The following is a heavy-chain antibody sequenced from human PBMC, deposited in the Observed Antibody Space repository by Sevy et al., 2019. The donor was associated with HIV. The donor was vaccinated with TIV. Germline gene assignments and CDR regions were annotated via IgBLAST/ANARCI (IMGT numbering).Heavy chain of an antibody. CDR3: ARVYCSGGSCYVDY. CDR2: IYYSGST. CDR1: GGSISSYY. V-gene: IGHV4-59*01. Sequence: SETLSLTCTVSGGSISSYYWSWIRQPPGKGLEWIGYIYYSGSTHYNPSLKSRVTISVDTSKNQFSLKLSSVTAADTAVYYCARVYCSGGSCYVDYWGQGTLVTVSS. D-gene: IGHD2-15*01. J-gene: IGHJ4*02.